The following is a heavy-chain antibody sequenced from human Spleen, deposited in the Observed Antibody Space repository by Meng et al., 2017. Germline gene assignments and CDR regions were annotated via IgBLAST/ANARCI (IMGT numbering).Heavy chain of an antibody. Sequence: SLKISCAASGFTFDDYAMHWVRQAPGKGLEWVSGISWNSGSIGYADSVKGRFTISRDNAKNPLYLQMNSLRAEDTALYYCAKDLTDTAMVWGQGTLVTVSS. J-gene: IGHJ4*02. V-gene: IGHV3-9*01. CDR1: GFTFDDYA. CDR3: AKDLTDTAMV. D-gene: IGHD5-18*01. CDR2: ISWNSGSI.